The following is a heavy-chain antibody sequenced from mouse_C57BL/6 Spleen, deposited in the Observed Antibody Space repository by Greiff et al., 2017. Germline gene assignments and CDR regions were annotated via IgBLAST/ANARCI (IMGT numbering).Heavy chain of an antibody. CDR3: TRRDDYDGFAY. J-gene: IGHJ3*01. Sequence: EVQLQQSGTVLARPGASVKMSCKTSGYTFTSYWMHWVKQRPGQGLEWIGAIYPGNSDTSYNQKFKGKAKLTAVTSASTAYMELSSLTNEDAAVYYCTRRDDYDGFAYWGQGTLITVSA. D-gene: IGHD2-4*01. CDR1: GYTFTSYW. CDR2: IYPGNSDT. V-gene: IGHV1-5*01.